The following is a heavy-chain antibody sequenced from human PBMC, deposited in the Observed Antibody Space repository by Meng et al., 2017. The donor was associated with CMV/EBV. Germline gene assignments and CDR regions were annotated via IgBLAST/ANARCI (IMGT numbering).Heavy chain of an antibody. D-gene: IGHD2-2*01. CDR2: INHSGST. V-gene: IGHV4-34*01. J-gene: IGHJ4*02. CDR3: ARLSEVVVPAARGFKDY. CDR1: GGSFSGYY. Sequence: SKTLSLTCAVYGGSFSGYYWSWIRQPPGKGLEWIGEINHSGSTNYNPSLKSRVTISVDTSKNQFSLKLSSVTAADTAVYYCARLSEVVVPAARGFKDYWGQGTLVTVSS.